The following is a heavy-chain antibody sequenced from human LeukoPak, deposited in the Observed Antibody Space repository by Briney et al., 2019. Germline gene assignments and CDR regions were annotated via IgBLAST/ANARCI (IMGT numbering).Heavy chain of an antibody. V-gene: IGHV3-7*01. CDR3: ARDQFTKGDY. D-gene: IGHD2-8*01. CDR2: IKQDGSEK. J-gene: IGHJ4*02. Sequence: PGGSLRLSCAASGFTFTNYWMSWVRQAPRKGLEWVANIKQDGSEKYYVDSVKGRFTISRDNAKNSLYLQMNSLRADDTAVYYCARDQFTKGDYWGQGTLVTVSS. CDR1: GFTFTNYW.